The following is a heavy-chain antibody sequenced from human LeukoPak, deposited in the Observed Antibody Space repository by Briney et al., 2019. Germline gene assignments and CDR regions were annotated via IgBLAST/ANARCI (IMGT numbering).Heavy chain of an antibody. V-gene: IGHV4-39*07. CDR1: GGSISSSSYY. J-gene: IGHJ6*03. CDR3: AREGRQPSSIHYYYYMDV. Sequence: KPSETLSLTCTVSGGSISSSSYYWGWIRQPPGKGLEWIGSIYYSGSTYYNPSLKSRVTISVDTSKNQFSLKLSSVTAADTAVYYCAREGRQPSSIHYYYYMDVWGKGTTVTVSS. D-gene: IGHD6-13*01. CDR2: IYYSGST.